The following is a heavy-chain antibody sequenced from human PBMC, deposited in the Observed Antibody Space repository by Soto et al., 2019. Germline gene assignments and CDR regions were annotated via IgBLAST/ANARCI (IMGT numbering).Heavy chain of an antibody. J-gene: IGHJ4*02. Sequence: EVQLVESGGGLVQPGGSLRLSCVASGLTFRKYWMSWVRQAPGKGLEWVANIKEDGSEKYYVDSVKGRFTISRDNAENSLYLQMNSLRVDDTAVYYCARIGAMSSPNDDFWGRGTLVTVSS. CDR1: GLTFRKYW. CDR2: IKEDGSEK. D-gene: IGHD3-10*01. V-gene: IGHV3-7*01. CDR3: ARIGAMSSPNDDF.